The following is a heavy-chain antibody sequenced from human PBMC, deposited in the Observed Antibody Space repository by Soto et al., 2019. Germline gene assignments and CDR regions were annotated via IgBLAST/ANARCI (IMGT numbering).Heavy chain of an antibody. CDR2: MNPNSGNT. J-gene: IGHJ4*02. CDR1: GYTFTNNV. D-gene: IGHD2-15*01. Sequence: QVQLVQSGAEVKKPGASVTVSCKASGYTFTNNVISWVRQAHGQGLEWMGWMNPNSGNTGYAQKFQGRVTMTRNTSIRTAYIDLSSQSSDHTAVYYCARVMLGGHSDYWGQGTLVTVSS. CDR3: ARVMLGGHSDY. V-gene: IGHV1-8*01.